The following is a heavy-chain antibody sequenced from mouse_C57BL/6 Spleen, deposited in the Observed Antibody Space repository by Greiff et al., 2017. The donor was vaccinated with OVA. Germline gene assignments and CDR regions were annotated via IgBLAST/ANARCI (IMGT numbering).Heavy chain of an antibody. CDR3: AREENYYGSSSWFAY. CDR2: IYPGDGDT. D-gene: IGHD1-1*01. CDR1: GYAFSSSW. V-gene: IGHV1-82*01. Sequence: QVQLQQSGPELVKPGASVKISCKASGYAFSSSWMNWVKQRPGKGLEWLGRIYPGDGDTNYNGKFKGKAPLTADKSSSTAYMQLSSLTSEDSAVYFCAREENYYGSSSWFAYWGQGTLVTVSA. J-gene: IGHJ3*01.